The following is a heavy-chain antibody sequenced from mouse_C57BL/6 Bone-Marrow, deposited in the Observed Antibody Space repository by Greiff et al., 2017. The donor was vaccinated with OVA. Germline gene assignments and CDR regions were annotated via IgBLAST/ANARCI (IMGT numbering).Heavy chain of an antibody. CDR1: GYAFSSYW. CDR3: ARGAY. J-gene: IGHJ3*01. CDR2: IYPGDGDT. Sequence: QVQLKESGAELVKPGDSVKISCKASGYAFSSYWMNWVNQRPGKGLEWIEQIYPGDGDTNYNGKFKGKATLTAYKSSSTAYMQLSSLSSEDSAFYFCARGAYWGQGTLVTVSA. V-gene: IGHV1-80*01.